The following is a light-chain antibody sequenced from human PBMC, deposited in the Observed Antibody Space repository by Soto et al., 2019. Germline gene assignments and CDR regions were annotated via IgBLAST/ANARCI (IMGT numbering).Light chain of an antibody. CDR1: QSVSSSY. V-gene: IGKV3-20*01. Sequence: ESVLTQSPGTLSLSPGDIATLSCRASQSVSSSYLAWYQQKPGQAPRLLIYDASSRATGIPDRFSGSGSGTDFTLIISRLEPEDFAVYYCQQYGRSPWTFGQGTKVDIK. CDR3: QQYGRSPWT. J-gene: IGKJ1*01. CDR2: DAS.